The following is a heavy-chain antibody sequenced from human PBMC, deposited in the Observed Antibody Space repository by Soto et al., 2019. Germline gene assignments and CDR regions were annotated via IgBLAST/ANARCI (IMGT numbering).Heavy chain of an antibody. D-gene: IGHD2-2*01. J-gene: IGHJ6*02. V-gene: IGHV1-69*01. CDR2: IIPISETT. CDR3: ARSQGSSTSLEIYYYYYYGMDV. Sequence: QVQLVQPGAEVKKPGSSVKVSCKASGGTFSSYAISWVRQAPGQGLEWMGGIIPISETTNYAQKFQGRVTITADESKSTADMELSSLRSEDTAVYYCARSQGSSTSLEIYYYYYYGMDVWGQGTTVTVSS. CDR1: GGTFSSYA.